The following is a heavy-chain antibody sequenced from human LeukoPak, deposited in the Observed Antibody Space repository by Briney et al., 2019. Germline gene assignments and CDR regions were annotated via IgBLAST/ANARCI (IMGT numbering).Heavy chain of an antibody. CDR1: GGSFSGYY. Sequence: SETLSLTCAVYGGSFSGYYWSWIRQPPGKGLEWIGEINHSGSTNYNPSLRSRVTISVDTSKNQFSLKLSSVTAADTAVYYCARVPRGSSPIDYWGQGTLATVSS. J-gene: IGHJ4*02. CDR2: INHSGST. CDR3: ARVPRGSSPIDY. V-gene: IGHV4-34*01. D-gene: IGHD6-6*01.